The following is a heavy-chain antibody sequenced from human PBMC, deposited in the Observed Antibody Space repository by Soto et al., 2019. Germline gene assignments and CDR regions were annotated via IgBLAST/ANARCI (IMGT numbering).Heavy chain of an antibody. CDR1: GFSLSTSGVG. Sequence: QITLKESGPTLVKPTQTLTLTCTFSGFSLSTSGVGVGWIRQPPGKALEWLALIYWDDDKRYSPPLKSRLTNTKDNIKNQVVIKKTNMDPVDTATYYCAHLGHYYGSGSYVGGSLAYGGQGTLVTVSS. CDR2: IYWDDDK. D-gene: IGHD3-10*01. CDR3: AHLGHYYGSGSYVGGSLAY. J-gene: IGHJ4*02. V-gene: IGHV2-5*02.